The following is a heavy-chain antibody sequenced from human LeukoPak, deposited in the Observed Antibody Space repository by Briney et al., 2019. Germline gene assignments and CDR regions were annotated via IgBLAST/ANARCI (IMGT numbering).Heavy chain of an antibody. CDR1: RFTLSSYA. Sequence: GGSLRLSCAASRFTLSSYAMRCGRQAPGKGLGWVSAISDSGNTYHADSAKSGFTISTDSSKNTLFLQMNRLRPEDAAVYYCAKAPVTTCRGAYCYPFDYWGQGTLVTVSS. D-gene: IGHD2-21*01. J-gene: IGHJ4*02. V-gene: IGHV3-23*01. CDR2: ISDSGNT. CDR3: AKAPVTTCRGAYCYPFDY.